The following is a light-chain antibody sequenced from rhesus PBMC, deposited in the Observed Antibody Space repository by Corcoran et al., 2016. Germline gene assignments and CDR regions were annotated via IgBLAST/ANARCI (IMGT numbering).Light chain of an antibody. CDR2: KAS. CDR1: VNVNNY. J-gene: IGKJ4*01. CDR3: QHSYGTPLT. V-gene: IGKV1-74*01. Sequence: DIQMTQSPSSLSASVGDRVTITCRASVNVNNYLHWYQQKPGKAPKLLINKASTLQSGVPSRFSGIGSGPDFTLTISSLQPEDFATYYCQHSYGTPLTFGGGTKVELK.